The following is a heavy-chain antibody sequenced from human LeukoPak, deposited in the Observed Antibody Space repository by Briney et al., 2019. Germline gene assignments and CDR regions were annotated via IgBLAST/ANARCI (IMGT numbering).Heavy chain of an antibody. CDR1: GFTFSNYA. CDR3: AKDRVGYSDWYFAFDI. J-gene: IGHJ3*02. D-gene: IGHD6-19*01. CDR2: ISGSGGSR. Sequence: GGSLRLSCAASGFTFSNYAMSWVRQAPGKGLEWVSGISGSGGSRYYADSVKGRFTISRDNSKNTLHLQMNSLRAEDTAVYYCAKDRVGYSDWYFAFDIWGQGTVVTVSS. V-gene: IGHV3-23*01.